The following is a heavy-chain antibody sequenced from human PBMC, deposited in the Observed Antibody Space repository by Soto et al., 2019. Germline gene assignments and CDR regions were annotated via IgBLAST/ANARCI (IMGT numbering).Heavy chain of an antibody. CDR1: GYTFTSYS. CDR3: AVDIALSGSDY. J-gene: IGHJ4*02. Sequence: ASVKVSCKASGYTFTSYSMHWVRQAPGQGLEWMAWINAGNGNTKSSQKFQGRVTITRDTSATTAYMELSSLRSEDTAVYYCAVDIALSGSDYWGQGTLVTVSS. CDR2: INAGNGNT. V-gene: IGHV1-3*01. D-gene: IGHD3-9*01.